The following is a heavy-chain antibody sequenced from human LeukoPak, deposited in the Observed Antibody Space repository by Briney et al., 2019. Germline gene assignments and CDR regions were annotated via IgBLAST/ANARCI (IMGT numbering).Heavy chain of an antibody. CDR3: ATHTPTDPLDY. CDR2: INPNSGGT. CDR1: GYTFTGYY. V-gene: IGHV1-2*06. J-gene: IGHJ4*02. D-gene: IGHD4-17*01. Sequence: ASVKVSCKASGYTFTGYYMHWVRQAPGQGLEWMGRINPNSGGTNYAQKFQGRVTMARDTSISTAYMELSRLRSDDTAVYYCATHTPTDPLDYWGQGALVTVSS.